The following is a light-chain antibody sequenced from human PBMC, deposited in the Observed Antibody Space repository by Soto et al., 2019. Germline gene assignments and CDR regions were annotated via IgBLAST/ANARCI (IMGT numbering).Light chain of an antibody. CDR1: RDISNS. CDR3: QQTSAFTRT. CDR2: GAS. Sequence: DIHMTQSPSSVSASVGYILTITCRASRDISNSLAWYQQTPGKAPKLLLRGASSLHRGVPSRFSGGGAGTEFTLTISSLQPEDFATYYCQQTSAFTRTFGQGTKVDIK. V-gene: IGKV1-12*01. J-gene: IGKJ1*01.